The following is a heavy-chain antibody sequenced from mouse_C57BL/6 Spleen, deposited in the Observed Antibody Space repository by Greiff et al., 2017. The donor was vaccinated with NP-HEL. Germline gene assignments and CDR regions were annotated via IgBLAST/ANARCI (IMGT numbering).Heavy chain of an antibody. J-gene: IGHJ1*03. CDR1: GYTFTDYN. V-gene: IGHV1-22*01. Sequence: EVQLQQSGPELVKPGASVKMSCKASGYTFTDYNMHWVKQSHGKSLEWIGYINPNNGGTSYNQKFKGKATLTVNKSSSTAYMELRSLTSEDSAVYYCASSAIYYGNLYWYFDVWGTGTAVTVSS. D-gene: IGHD2-1*01. CDR2: INPNNGGT. CDR3: ASSAIYYGNLYWYFDV.